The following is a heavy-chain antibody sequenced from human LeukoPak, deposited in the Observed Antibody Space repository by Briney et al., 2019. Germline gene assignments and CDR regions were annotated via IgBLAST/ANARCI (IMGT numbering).Heavy chain of an antibody. CDR1: GFTVDDYG. V-gene: IGHV3-20*04. D-gene: IGHD4-17*01. CDR2: INWNGGST. Sequence: GGSLRLSCAASGFTVDDYGMSWVRQAPGKGLEWVSGINWNGGSTGYADSVKGRFTISRDNAKNSLYLQMNSLRAEDTALYYCARAFSTTAFDYWGQGTLVTVSS. CDR3: ARAFSTTAFDY. J-gene: IGHJ4*02.